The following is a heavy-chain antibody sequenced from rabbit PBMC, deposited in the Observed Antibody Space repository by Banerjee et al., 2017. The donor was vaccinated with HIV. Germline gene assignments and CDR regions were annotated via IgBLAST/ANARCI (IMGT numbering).Heavy chain of an antibody. CDR1: GFSFSSSYY. CDR2: IYGGSSGNT. J-gene: IGHJ4*01. CDR3: ARALLSSALYTSCGHGFSL. V-gene: IGHV1S40*01. Sequence: QSLEESGGDLVKPGASLTLTCTASGFSFSSSYYMCWVRQAPGKGLEWIACIYGGSSGNTYYASWAKGRFTISKTSSTTVTLQMTSLTAADTATYFCARALLSSALYTSCGHGFSLWGPGTLVTVS. D-gene: IGHD1-1*01.